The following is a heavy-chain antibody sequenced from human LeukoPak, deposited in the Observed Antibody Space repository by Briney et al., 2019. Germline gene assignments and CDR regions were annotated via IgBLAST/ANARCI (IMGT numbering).Heavy chain of an antibody. CDR3: ARGARVPAASGAFDI. CDR1: GSTATNYW. CDR2: IYPDDSHT. J-gene: IGHJ3*02. Sequence: TGESLKISCKVSGSTATNYWIGWVRQRPGKGLEWMGIIYPDDSHTVYSPSFQGQVTISADKSISSAFLQWSSLKASDTAMYYCARGARVPAASGAFDIWGRGTLVTVSS. V-gene: IGHV5-51*01. D-gene: IGHD2-2*01.